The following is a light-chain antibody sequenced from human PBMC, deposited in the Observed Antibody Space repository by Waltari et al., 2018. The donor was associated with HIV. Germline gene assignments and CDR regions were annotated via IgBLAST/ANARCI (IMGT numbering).Light chain of an antibody. CDR3: QQYNDWLSWT. CDR2: DAS. Sequence: EIVMPQSPATLSVSPGQRATVSCWASQSISSNLAWYQQRPGQAPRLLVYDASTRVACIPARFSASGFATEFTLTISSLQSEDFAVYYCQQYNDWLSWTFGQGTKVEMK. V-gene: IGKV3-15*01. CDR1: QSISSN. J-gene: IGKJ1*01.